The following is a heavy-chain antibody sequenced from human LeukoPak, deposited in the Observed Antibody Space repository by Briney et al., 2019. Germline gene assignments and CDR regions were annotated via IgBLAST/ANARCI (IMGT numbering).Heavy chain of an antibody. CDR2: INPNSGGT. CDR1: GFPLTGSD. Sequence: ASVKVSCKASGFPLTGSDMHWVRQAPGQGLEWMGWINPNSGGTNYAQKFQGRVTMTRDTSISTAYMELSRLRSDDTAVYYCARGNLRGDYVFDYWGQGTLVTVSS. D-gene: IGHD4-17*01. V-gene: IGHV1-2*02. J-gene: IGHJ4*02. CDR3: ARGNLRGDYVFDY.